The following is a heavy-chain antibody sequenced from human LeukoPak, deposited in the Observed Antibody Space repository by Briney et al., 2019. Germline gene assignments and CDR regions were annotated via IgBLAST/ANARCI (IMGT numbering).Heavy chain of an antibody. CDR2: IIPIFGTA. J-gene: IGHJ4*02. CDR3: ARIAHYYDSSTDY. V-gene: IGHV1-69*05. D-gene: IGHD3-22*01. CDR1: GGTFSSYA. Sequence: SVKVSCKASGGTFSSYAISWVRQAPGQGLEWMGGIIPIFGTANYAQKFQGRVTITTDESTSTAYIELSSLRSEDTAVYYCARIAHYYDSSTDYWGQGTLVTVSS.